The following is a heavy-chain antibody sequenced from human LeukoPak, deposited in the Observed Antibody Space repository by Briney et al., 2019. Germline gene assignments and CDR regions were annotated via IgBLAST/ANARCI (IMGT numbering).Heavy chain of an antibody. J-gene: IGHJ4*02. Sequence: SETLSLTCTVSGGSISSYYWSWIRQPPGKGLEWIGYIYYSGSTNYNPSLKSRVTISVDTSKNQFSLKLSSVTAADTAVYYCASLVVPAAQFDYWRQGTLVTVSS. V-gene: IGHV4-59*01. D-gene: IGHD2-2*01. CDR3: ASLVVPAAQFDY. CDR2: IYYSGST. CDR1: GGSISSYY.